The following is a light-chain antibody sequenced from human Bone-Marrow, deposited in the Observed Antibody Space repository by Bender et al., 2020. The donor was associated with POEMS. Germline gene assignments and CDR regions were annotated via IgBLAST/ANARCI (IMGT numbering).Light chain of an antibody. J-gene: IGLJ3*02. V-gene: IGLV1-44*01. CDR3: AVGDDSLTGGV. CDR1: SSNIGAHA. CDR2: SSH. Sequence: QSVLTQPPSASGTPGQRVTISCSGGSSNIGAHAVNWYQHLPGTAPKLLIYSSHRRPSEVPDRFSGSRSGTSASLAISGLKSEEEADYYCAVGDDSLTGGVFGGGPNLTVL.